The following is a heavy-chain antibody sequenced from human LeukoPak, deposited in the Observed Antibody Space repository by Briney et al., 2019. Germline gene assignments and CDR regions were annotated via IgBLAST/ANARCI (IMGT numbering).Heavy chain of an antibody. J-gene: IGHJ4*02. CDR1: GVSISSGGYY. CDR2: IYYSGST. D-gene: IGHD3-22*01. Sequence: PSETLSLTCTVSGVSISSGGYYWSWIRQHPGKGLEWIGYIYYSGSTNYNPSLKSRVTISVDTSKNQFSLKLSSVTAADTAVYYCARRYYDSSGYFFDYWGQGTLVTVSS. V-gene: IGHV4-61*08. CDR3: ARRYYDSSGYFFDY.